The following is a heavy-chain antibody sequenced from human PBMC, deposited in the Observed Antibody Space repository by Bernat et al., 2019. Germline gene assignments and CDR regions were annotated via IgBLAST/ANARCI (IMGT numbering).Heavy chain of an antibody. V-gene: IGHV3-23*01. CDR1: GFTFSRHG. Sequence: EVQLLESGGGFVQPGGSLRLSCAASGFTFSRHGMVWVRQAPGKGLEWVSSINGGGGITYHADSVKGRFTISRDNSKNTLYLQMNSLRAEDTAIYYCAKDSPRDTSGNNYFDYWGQGTLVTVSS. CDR3: AKDSPRDTSGNNYFDY. CDR2: INGGGGIT. D-gene: IGHD3-22*01. J-gene: IGHJ4*02.